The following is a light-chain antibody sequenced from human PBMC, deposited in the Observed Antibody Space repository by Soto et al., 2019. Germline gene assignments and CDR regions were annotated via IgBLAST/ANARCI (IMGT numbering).Light chain of an antibody. Sequence: ETVMTQSPATLSVSPGERATLSCRASQSVNSNLAWYQQQPGQAPRLLIYVASTRATGIPARFSGSGSGTEFTLTISSLQSEDFAVYYCQQYNNWPPRTCGQGTKVEIK. CDR2: VAS. CDR3: QQYNNWPPRT. J-gene: IGKJ1*01. V-gene: IGKV3-15*01. CDR1: QSVNSN.